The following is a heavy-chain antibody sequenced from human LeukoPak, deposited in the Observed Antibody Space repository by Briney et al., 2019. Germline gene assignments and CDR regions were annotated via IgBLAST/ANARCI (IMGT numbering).Heavy chain of an antibody. V-gene: IGHV3-72*01. Sequence: QPGGSLRLSRAASGFTFSDYILDWVRQAPGKGLEWVGRIRRGANSYTTEYAASVKGRFTISRDDSKNSLYLHMNSLKTEDTAVYHCSRDGGEGGNSAFDIWGQGTMVTVSS. J-gene: IGHJ3*02. CDR2: IRRGANSYTT. D-gene: IGHD3-16*01. CDR3: SRDGGEGGNSAFDI. CDR1: GFTFSDYI.